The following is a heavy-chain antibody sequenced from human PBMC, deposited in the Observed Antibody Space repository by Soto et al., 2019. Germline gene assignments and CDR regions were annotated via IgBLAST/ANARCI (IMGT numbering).Heavy chain of an antibody. J-gene: IGHJ6*02. V-gene: IGHV1-69*13. D-gene: IGHD3-9*01. CDR1: GGTFSSYA. CDR3: ARAGYCPFGYYGMDF. Sequence: SVKVSCKASGGTFSSYAISWVRQAPGQGLEWMGGIIPILGTANYAQKFQGRVTITADESTSTAYMELSSLRSEDTAVYYCARAGYCPFGYYGMDFWGQGTTVTVSS. CDR2: IIPILGTA.